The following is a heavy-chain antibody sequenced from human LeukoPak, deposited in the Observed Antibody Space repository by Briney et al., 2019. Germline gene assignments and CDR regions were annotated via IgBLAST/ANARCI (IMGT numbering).Heavy chain of an antibody. CDR2: ISAYNGNT. CDR1: GYTFTSYD. J-gene: IGHJ4*02. Sequence: ASVKVSCKASGYTFTSYDINWVRQAPGQGLEWMGWISAYNGNTNYAQKLQGRVTMTTDTSTSAAYMELRSLRSDDTAVYYCARRYSNYLDYWGQGTLVTVSS. CDR3: ARRYSNYLDY. V-gene: IGHV1-18*01. D-gene: IGHD4-11*01.